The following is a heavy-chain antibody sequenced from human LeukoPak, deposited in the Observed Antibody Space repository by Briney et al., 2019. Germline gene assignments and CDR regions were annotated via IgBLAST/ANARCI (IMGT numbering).Heavy chain of an antibody. D-gene: IGHD6-6*01. CDR1: GYTFPSYF. J-gene: IGHJ4*02. V-gene: IGHV1-46*01. Sequence: GPVKVFCKASGYTFPSYFMHWVRQAPGQGLEWMGIINPTGGSTTYAQEFQGRVTMTRDTSTSTVYMELSSLRSDDTAVYYCARTAARRFDYWGQGTLVTVSS. CDR2: INPTGGST. CDR3: ARTAARRFDY.